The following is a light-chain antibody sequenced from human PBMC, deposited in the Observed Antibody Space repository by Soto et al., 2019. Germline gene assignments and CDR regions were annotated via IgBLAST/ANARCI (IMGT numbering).Light chain of an antibody. V-gene: IGKV3-15*01. CDR2: GAS. Sequence: ELVLTQSPATLSVSPGERVTLSCRPSQSDSSNLAWYQQKPGQTPRLLIYGASTRATGVPARFSGSGSGTYFTLTISSLQSEDFAVYYCQHYNNWPPMYTFGQGTKLEIK. CDR1: QSDSSN. J-gene: IGKJ2*01. CDR3: QHYNNWPPMYT.